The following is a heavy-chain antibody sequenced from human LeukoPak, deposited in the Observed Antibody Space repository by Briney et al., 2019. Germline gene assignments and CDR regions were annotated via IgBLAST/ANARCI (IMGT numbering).Heavy chain of an antibody. CDR1: GFTFDDYG. Sequence: GGSLKLSCAASGFTFDDYGMSWVRQAPGKGLEWVSGINWNGGSTGYADSVKGRFTISRDNARNSLYLQMNSLRAEDTALYHCARALGSGSYYNHFDYWGQGTLVTVSS. V-gene: IGHV3-20*01. CDR2: INWNGGST. D-gene: IGHD3-10*01. J-gene: IGHJ4*02. CDR3: ARALGSGSYYNHFDY.